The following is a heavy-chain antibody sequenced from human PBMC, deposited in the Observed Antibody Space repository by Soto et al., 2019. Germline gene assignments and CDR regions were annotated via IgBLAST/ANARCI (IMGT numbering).Heavy chain of an antibody. J-gene: IGHJ4*02. CDR3: ATDDYGIFPY. V-gene: IGHV1-2*02. CDR1: GYPFTTYY. CDR2: IDPRSGGT. D-gene: IGHD3-10*01. Sequence: GASVKVSCKVSGYPFTTYYIHWVRQAPGQGLEWMGWIDPRSGGTVYEQKFQGTVTMTRDTSISTVYMDLSGLTSDDTALYYCATDDYGIFPYWGQGSLVTVSS.